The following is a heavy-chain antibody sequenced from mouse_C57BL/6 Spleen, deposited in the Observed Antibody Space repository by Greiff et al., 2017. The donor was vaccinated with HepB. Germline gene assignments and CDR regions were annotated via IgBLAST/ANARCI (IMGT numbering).Heavy chain of an antibody. CDR2: INPNNGGT. D-gene: IGHD2-3*01. CDR1: GYTFTDYN. V-gene: IGHV1-22*01. CDR3: ANDGYCVGYAMDY. Sequence: EVQLQQSGPELVKPGASVKMSCKASGYTFTDYNMHWVKQSHGKSLEWIGYINPNNGGTSYNQKFKGKATLTVNKSSSTAYMELRSLTSEDSAVYYCANDGYCVGYAMDYWGQGTSATVSS. J-gene: IGHJ4*01.